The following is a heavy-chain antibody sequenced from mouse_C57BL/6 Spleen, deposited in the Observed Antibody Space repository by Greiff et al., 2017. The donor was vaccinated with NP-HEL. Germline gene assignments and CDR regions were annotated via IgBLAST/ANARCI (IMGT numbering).Heavy chain of an antibody. D-gene: IGHD1-1*01. V-gene: IGHV1-50*01. J-gene: IGHJ3*01. CDR3: AREDYGSSLSFAY. Sequence: QVQLQQPGAELVKPGASVKLSCKASGYTFTSYWMQWVKQRPGQGLEWIGEIDPSDSYTNYNQKFKGKATLTVDTSSSTAYMQLSSLTSEDSAVYYCAREDYGSSLSFAYWGQGTLVTVSA. CDR1: GYTFTSYW. CDR2: IDPSDSYT.